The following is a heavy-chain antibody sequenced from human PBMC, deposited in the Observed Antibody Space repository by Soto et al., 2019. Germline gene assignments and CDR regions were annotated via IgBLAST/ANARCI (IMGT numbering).Heavy chain of an antibody. J-gene: IGHJ4*02. CDR3: ATSLGVSSLDD. Sequence: QVQLQESGPGLVKPSQTLSLTCTVSGGSISSGGYYWSWIRQHPGKGLEWIGYIYYSGSTYYNPSLKSRVTXSXATSKTQFSLKLSSVTAADTAVYYCATSLGVSSLDDWGQGTLVTVSS. CDR1: GGSISSGGYY. D-gene: IGHD3-16*01. CDR2: IYYSGST. V-gene: IGHV4-31*03.